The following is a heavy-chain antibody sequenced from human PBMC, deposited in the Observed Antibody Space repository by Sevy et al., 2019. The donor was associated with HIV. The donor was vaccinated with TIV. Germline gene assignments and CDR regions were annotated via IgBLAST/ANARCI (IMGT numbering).Heavy chain of an antibody. CDR2: IRSKANSYAT. CDR1: GFTFSGSA. CDR3: TRQFYGSGSYHYYYYGMDV. V-gene: IGHV3-73*01. Sequence: GGFLRLSCAASGFTFSGSAMHWVRQASGKGLEWVGRIRSKANSYATAYAASVKGRFTISRDDSKNTAYLQMNSLKTEDTAVYYCTRQFYGSGSYHYYYYGMDVWGQRTTVTVSS. J-gene: IGHJ6*02. D-gene: IGHD3-10*01.